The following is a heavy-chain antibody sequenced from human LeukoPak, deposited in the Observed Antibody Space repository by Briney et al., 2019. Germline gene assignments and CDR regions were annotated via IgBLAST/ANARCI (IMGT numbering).Heavy chain of an antibody. CDR1: GFTFSSYW. Sequence: GGSLRLSCVASGFTFSSYWMSWVRQAAGNGPGWGANIKQDSGEIYYVDSVKGRFTISRDHAKHSLYLQMNSLRAEDTAVYYCARDKIVGPTRFDYWGQGILVTVSS. J-gene: IGHJ4*02. D-gene: IGHD1-26*01. V-gene: IGHV3-7*01. CDR3: ARDKIVGPTRFDY. CDR2: IKQDSGEI.